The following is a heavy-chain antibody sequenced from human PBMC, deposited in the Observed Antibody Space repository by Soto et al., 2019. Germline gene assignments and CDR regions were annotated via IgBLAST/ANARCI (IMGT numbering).Heavy chain of an antibody. CDR1: GFTFSSYS. D-gene: IGHD2-2*01. CDR3: ARDLSPAATNYYGMDV. CDR2: ISSSSSYI. V-gene: IGHV3-21*01. Sequence: PGGSLRLSCVASGFTFSSYSMNWVRQAPGKGLEWVSSISSSSSYIYYADSVKGRFTISRDNAKNSLYLQMNSLRAEDTAVYYCARDLSPAATNYYGMDVWGQGTTVTVSS. J-gene: IGHJ6*02.